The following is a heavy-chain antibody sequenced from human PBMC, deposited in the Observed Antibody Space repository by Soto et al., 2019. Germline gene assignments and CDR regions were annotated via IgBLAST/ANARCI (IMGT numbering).Heavy chain of an antibody. V-gene: IGHV4-39*01. J-gene: IGHJ6*02. Sequence: SETLSLTCTVSGGSISSSSYYWGWIRQPPGKGLEWIGSIYYSGSTYYNPSLKSRVTISVDTSKNQFSLKLSSVTAADTAVYYRARRQTTVTTWGDYYYYGMDVWGQGTTVTVSS. CDR3: ARRQTTVTTWGDYYYYGMDV. D-gene: IGHD4-17*01. CDR2: IYYSGST. CDR1: GGSISSSSYY.